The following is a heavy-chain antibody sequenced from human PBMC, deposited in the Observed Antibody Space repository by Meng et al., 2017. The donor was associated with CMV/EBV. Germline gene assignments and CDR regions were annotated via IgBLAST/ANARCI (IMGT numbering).Heavy chain of an antibody. V-gene: IGHV3-72*01. D-gene: IGHD1-26*01. CDR1: GFTFSDHY. CDR3: ARRDSGSYQYYFDY. J-gene: IGHJ4*02. CDR2: TRNKANRYTT. Sequence: GESLKISCAASGFTFSDHYMDWVRQAPGKGLEWVGRTRNKANRYTTEYAASVKGRFTISRDESKNSLYLQMNSLKTEDTAVYYCARRDSGSYQYYFDYWGQGTLVTVSS.